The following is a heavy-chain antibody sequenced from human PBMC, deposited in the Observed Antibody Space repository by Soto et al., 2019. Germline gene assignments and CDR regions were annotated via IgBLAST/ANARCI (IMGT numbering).Heavy chain of an antibody. D-gene: IGHD2-15*01. CDR3: ARESYCSGGSCYVPRFDP. CDR1: GGSISSYY. CDR2: IYYSGST. V-gene: IGHV4-59*01. Sequence: SETLSLTCTVSGGSISSYYWSWIRQPPGKGLELIGYIYYSGSTNYNPSLKSRVTISVDTSKNQFSLKLSSVTAADTAVYYCARESYCSGGSCYVPRFDPWGQGTLVTVSS. J-gene: IGHJ5*02.